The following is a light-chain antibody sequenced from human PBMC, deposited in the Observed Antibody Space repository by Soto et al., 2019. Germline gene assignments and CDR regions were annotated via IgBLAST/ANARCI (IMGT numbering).Light chain of an antibody. J-gene: IGLJ3*02. V-gene: IGLV1-40*01. Sequence: QSVLPQPPSVSGAPGQRVTIPCTGSSSNIGAGYDVHWYQQLPGTAPKLLIYGNSKRPTGVPDRFSGSKSGTSASRAITGLQAEDEADYYDSSLSARGFGGGTQLTVL. CDR2: GNS. CDR3: SSLSARG. CDR1: SSNIGAGYD.